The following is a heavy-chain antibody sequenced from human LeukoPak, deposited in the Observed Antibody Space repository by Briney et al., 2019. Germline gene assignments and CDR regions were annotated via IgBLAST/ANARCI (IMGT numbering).Heavy chain of an antibody. CDR2: INSNSGGT. CDR1: GYTFTGYY. D-gene: IGHD6-19*01. Sequence: GASVKVSCKASGYTFTGYYMHWVRQAPGQGLEWMGCINSNSGGTNYVQKFQGRVTMTRDTSISTAYMELSRLRSDDTAVYYCASSQVFSSGWYLIDYWGQGTLVTVSS. J-gene: IGHJ4*02. CDR3: ASSQVFSSGWYLIDY. V-gene: IGHV1-2*02.